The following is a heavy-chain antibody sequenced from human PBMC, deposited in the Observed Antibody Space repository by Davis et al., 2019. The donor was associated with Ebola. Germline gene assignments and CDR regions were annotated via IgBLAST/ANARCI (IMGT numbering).Heavy chain of an antibody. J-gene: IGHJ4*02. CDR3: ARGRDFWSGYYPRHFDY. D-gene: IGHD3-3*01. CDR2: ISSSSSYI. CDR1: GFTFSSYS. Sequence: GGSLRLSCAASGFTFSSYSMNWVRQAPGKGLEWVSSISSSSSYIYYADSVKGRFTISRDNAKNSLYLQMNSLRAEDTAVYYCARGRDFWSGYYPRHFDYWGQGTLVTVSS. V-gene: IGHV3-21*01.